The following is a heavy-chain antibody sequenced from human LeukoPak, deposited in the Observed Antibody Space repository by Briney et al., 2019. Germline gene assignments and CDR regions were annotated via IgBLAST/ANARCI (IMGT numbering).Heavy chain of an antibody. CDR1: GFTFSNYW. J-gene: IGHJ2*01. Sequence: QTGGSLRLSCAASGFTFSNYWMGWVRQAPGKGLEWVANINEDGSEKYYVDSVRGRFTISRDNAKNSLYLQMNSLRVEDTAVYYCARVQALKRAFDLWGRDTLVTVSS. CDR3: ARVQALKRAFDL. V-gene: IGHV3-7*01. CDR2: INEDGSEK.